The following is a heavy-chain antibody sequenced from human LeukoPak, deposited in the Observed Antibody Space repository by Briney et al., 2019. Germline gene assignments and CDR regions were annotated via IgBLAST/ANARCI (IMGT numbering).Heavy chain of an antibody. CDR2: IKSKTDGGTT. V-gene: IGHV3-15*01. Sequence: GGSLRLSCAASGFTFNNAGMSWVRQAPGKGLEWVGRIKSKTDGGTTDYAAPVKGRFTISRDDSKDTLYLQMHSLKTEDTAVYYCNIVKGDISRTMGYYYGRDVWGKGTTVTVSS. CDR3: NIVKGDISRTMGYYYGRDV. J-gene: IGHJ6*04. D-gene: IGHD1-20*01. CDR1: GFTFNNAG.